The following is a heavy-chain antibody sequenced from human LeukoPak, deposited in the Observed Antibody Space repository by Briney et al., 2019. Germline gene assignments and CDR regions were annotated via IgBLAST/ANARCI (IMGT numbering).Heavy chain of an antibody. J-gene: IGHJ4*02. D-gene: IGHD3-22*01. CDR3: ARDQGTMIVVPPFDY. CDR2: IIPIFGTA. CDR1: GGTFSSYA. Sequence: SVKVSCKASGGTFSSYAISWVRQAPGQGLEWMGGIIPIFGTANYAQKFQGRVTITADESTSTAYMELSSLRSDDTAVYYCARDQGTMIVVPPFDYWGQGTLVTVSS. V-gene: IGHV1-69*13.